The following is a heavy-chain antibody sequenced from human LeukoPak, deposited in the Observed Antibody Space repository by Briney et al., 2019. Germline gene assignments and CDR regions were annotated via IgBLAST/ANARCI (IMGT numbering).Heavy chain of an antibody. V-gene: IGHV1-18*01. CDR1: GYRFISYG. CDR3: AGALSDDFWSGYQDH. CDR2: ISAYNGNT. Sequence: ASVKVSCKASGYRFISYGFSWVRQAPGQGLEWMGWISAYNGNTNYAQKFQGRVTMTTDTSTSTVYMEVRSLRSDDTAVYYCAGALSDDFWSGYQDHWGQGTLVTVSS. J-gene: IGHJ4*02. D-gene: IGHD3-3*01.